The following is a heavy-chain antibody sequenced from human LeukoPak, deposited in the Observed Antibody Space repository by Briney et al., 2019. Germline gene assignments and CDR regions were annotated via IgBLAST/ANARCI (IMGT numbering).Heavy chain of an antibody. D-gene: IGHD5-24*01. V-gene: IGHV1-46*01. CDR3: AITRDGYSGNYFAY. CDR2: INPSTGVT. CDR1: GYTFTTYY. Sequence: ASVTVSCKASGYTFTTYYIHWVRQAPGQGLEWMGIINPSTGVTTFAQGFQGRVTMTRDTSTSTVYMELSSLRSEDTAIYHCAITRDGYSGNYFAYWGQGTLVTVSS. J-gene: IGHJ4*02.